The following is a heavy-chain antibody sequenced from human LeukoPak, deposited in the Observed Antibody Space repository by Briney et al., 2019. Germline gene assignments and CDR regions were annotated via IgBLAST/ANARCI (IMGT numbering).Heavy chain of an antibody. CDR2: IYNSGST. CDR3: ARRLNDILTGFMAFDI. CDR1: GGSITSFY. D-gene: IGHD3-9*01. J-gene: IGHJ3*02. V-gene: IGHV4-59*08. Sequence: SETLSLTCTVSGGSITSFYWSWIRQPPGKGLEWIGYIYNSGSTNYNPSLKSRVAISVDPSKNQFSLKLSSVTAADTAVYYCARRLNDILTGFMAFDIWGQGTMVTVSS.